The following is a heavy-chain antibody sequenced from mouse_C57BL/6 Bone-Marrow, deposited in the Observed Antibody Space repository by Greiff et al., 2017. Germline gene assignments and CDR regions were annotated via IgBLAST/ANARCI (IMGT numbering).Heavy chain of an antibody. CDR2: ISSGSSTI. J-gene: IGHJ3*01. V-gene: IGHV5-17*01. Sequence: DVKLQESGGGLVKPGGSLKLSCAASGFTFSDYGMHWVRQAPEKGLEWVAYISSGSSTIYYADTVKGRFTISRDNATNTLFLQLTSLRSEDTAMYYCARNFPLAYWGQGTLVTVSA. CDR1: GFTFSDYG. CDR3: ARNFPLAY.